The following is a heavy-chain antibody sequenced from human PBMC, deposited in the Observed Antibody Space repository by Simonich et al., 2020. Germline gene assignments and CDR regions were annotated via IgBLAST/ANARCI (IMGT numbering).Heavy chain of an antibody. CDR1: GFTFSSYW. V-gene: IGHV3-7*01. CDR3: ARDGLGTAYYYYMDV. CDR2: IKQDGSEK. D-gene: IGHD7-27*01. J-gene: IGHJ6*03. Sequence: EVQLVESGGGLVQPGGSLRLSCAASGFTFSSYWMSWVRQAPGKGLEWVAKIKQDGSEKYYGDSVKGRFTIPRDNAKNSLYLQMNSLRAEDTAVYYCARDGLGTAYYYYMDVWGKGTTVTVSS.